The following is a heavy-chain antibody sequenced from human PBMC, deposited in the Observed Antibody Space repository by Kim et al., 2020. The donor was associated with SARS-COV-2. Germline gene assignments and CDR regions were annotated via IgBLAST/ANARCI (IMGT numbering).Heavy chain of an antibody. CDR3: ARVNPSFMVAAYDHY. J-gene: IGHJ4*02. CDR2: ISYDGSNK. D-gene: IGHD2-15*01. V-gene: IGHV3-30-3*01. CDR1: GFTFSSYA. Sequence: GGSLRLSCAASGFTFSSYAMHWVRQAPGKGLEWVAVISYDGSNKYYADSVKGRFTISRDNSKNTLYLQMNSLRAEDTAVYYCARVNPSFMVAAYDHYWGQGTLVTVSS.